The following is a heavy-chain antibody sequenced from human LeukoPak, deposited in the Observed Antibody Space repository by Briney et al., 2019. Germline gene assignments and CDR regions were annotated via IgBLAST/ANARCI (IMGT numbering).Heavy chain of an antibody. CDR1: GFTFDDYA. CDR3: AKDKTRGPGDY. J-gene: IGHJ4*02. V-gene: IGHV3-43*02. D-gene: IGHD1-14*01. CDR2: ISEDGGDT. Sequence: PEGSLRLSSAASGFTFDDYAMHWVRQTPGKGLECVSLISEDGGDTWYADSVKGRFTISRDNSKNSLYLQMNSLRAEDTAFYYCAKDKTRGPGDYWGQGTLVTVSS.